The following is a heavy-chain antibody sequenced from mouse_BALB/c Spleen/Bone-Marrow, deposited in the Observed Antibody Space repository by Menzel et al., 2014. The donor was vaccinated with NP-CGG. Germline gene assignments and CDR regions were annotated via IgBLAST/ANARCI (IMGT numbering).Heavy chain of an antibody. Sequence: DVMLVESGGGLVQPGGSLKLSCAPSGFTFSDYYMYWVRQTPEKRLEWVAYISNGGGSTYYPDTVKGRFTISRDNAKNTLYLQMSRLKSEDTAMYYCARPLYDGYYVAYWGQGTLVTVSA. CDR1: GFTFSDYY. V-gene: IGHV5-12*01. CDR3: ARPLYDGYYVAY. D-gene: IGHD2-3*01. J-gene: IGHJ3*01. CDR2: ISNGGGST.